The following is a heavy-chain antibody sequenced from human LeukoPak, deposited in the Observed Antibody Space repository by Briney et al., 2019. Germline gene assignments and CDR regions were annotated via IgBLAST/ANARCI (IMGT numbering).Heavy chain of an antibody. J-gene: IGHJ6*03. V-gene: IGHV5-51*01. CDR3: ARLGPSSTGYYYYMDV. D-gene: IGHD2-2*01. CDR2: IYPGDSDT. CDR1: GYSFTSYW. Sequence: GESLKISCKGSGYSFTSYWIGWVRQMPGKGLEWMGIIYPGDSDTRYSPSFQGQVTISADKSISTAYLQWSSLKASDTAMSYCARLGPSSTGYYYYMDVWGKGTTVTISS.